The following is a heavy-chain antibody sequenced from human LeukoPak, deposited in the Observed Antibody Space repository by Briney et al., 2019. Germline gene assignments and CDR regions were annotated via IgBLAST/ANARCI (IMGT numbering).Heavy chain of an antibody. CDR1: GYTLTELS. V-gene: IGHV1-24*01. CDR3: ATDRITMVRGVIIFERRFDY. J-gene: IGHJ4*02. D-gene: IGHD3-10*01. Sequence: ASVKVSCKVSGYTLTELSMHWVRQAPGKGLEWMGGFDPEDGETIYAQKFQGRVTMTEDTSTDTAYMELSSLRSEDTAVYYCATDRITMVRGVIIFERRFDYWGQGTLVTVSS. CDR2: FDPEDGET.